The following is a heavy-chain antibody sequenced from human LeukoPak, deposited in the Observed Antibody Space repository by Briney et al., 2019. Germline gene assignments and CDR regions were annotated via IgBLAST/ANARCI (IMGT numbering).Heavy chain of an antibody. J-gene: IGHJ4*02. CDR2: IYSGGST. Sequence: GGSLRLSCAASGFTFSSYGMHWVRQAPGKGLEWVSVIYSGGSTYYADSVKGRFTISRDNSKNTLYLQMNSLRAEDTAVYYCARDANDDFWSGYPESWGQGTLVTVSS. CDR3: ARDANDDFWSGYPES. CDR1: GFTFSSYG. V-gene: IGHV3-66*01. D-gene: IGHD3-3*01.